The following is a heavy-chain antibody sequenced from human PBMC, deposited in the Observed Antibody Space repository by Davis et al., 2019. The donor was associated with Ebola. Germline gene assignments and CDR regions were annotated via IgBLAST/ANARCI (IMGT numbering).Heavy chain of an antibody. D-gene: IGHD3-10*01. J-gene: IGHJ4*02. CDR2: INPNSGGT. Sequence: AASVKVSCKASGYTFTGYYMHWVRQAPGQGLEWMGRINPNSGGTNYAQKFQGRVTMTRDTSISTAYMELSRLRSDDTAVYYCAREVFRGPTGDYWGQGTLVTVSS. CDR3: AREVFRGPTGDY. CDR1: GYTFTGYY. V-gene: IGHV1-2*06.